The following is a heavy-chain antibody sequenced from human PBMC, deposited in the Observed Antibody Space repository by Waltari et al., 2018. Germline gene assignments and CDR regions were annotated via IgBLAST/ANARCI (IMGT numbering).Heavy chain of an antibody. J-gene: IGHJ4*02. V-gene: IGHV3-30*18. CDR1: GFTFSSYG. D-gene: IGHD6-19*01. Sequence: QVQLVESGGGVVQPGRSLRLSCAASGFTFSSYGMHWVRQAPGKGLEWVAVISYDGSNKYYADSGKGRFTISRDNSKNTLYLQMNSLRAEDTAVYYCAKDNVPRIAVAGSTFDYWGQGTLVTVSS. CDR2: ISYDGSNK. CDR3: AKDNVPRIAVAGSTFDY.